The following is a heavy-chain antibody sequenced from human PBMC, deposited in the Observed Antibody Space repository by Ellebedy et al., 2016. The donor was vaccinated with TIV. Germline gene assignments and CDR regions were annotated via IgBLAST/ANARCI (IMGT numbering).Heavy chain of an antibody. CDR2: IRQEGDEI. CDR1: GFNFRSYW. J-gene: IGHJ5*02. Sequence: GESLKISCAASGFNFRSYWMTWVRQAPGKGLEWVAKIRQEGDEIYYVESVKGRFTISRDNAKNSLFLQMNSLRVEDTAVYYCARRASYGDYAVQVNPWFDPWGQGTLVTVST. D-gene: IGHD4-17*01. CDR3: ARRASYGDYAVQVNPWFDP. V-gene: IGHV3-7*01.